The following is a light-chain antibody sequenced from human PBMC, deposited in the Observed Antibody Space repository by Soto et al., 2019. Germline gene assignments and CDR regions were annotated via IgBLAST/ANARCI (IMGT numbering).Light chain of an antibody. CDR1: QTFSNSF. V-gene: IGKV3-20*01. CDR3: QQCGSSST. J-gene: IGKJ5*01. Sequence: EIVLTHSPGTLSLSPWERATLSFRASQTFSNSFLSWFQQIPGQAPRLLIYGASMRATGIPDRFSGSGSGTDFTLTISRLEPEDFAVYYCQQCGSSSTFGQGTRLEIK. CDR2: GAS.